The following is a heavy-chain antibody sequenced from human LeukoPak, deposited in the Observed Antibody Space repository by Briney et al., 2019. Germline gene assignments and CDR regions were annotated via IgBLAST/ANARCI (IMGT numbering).Heavy chain of an antibody. D-gene: IGHD2-2*01. CDR1: GFTFSSYW. J-gene: IGHJ4*02. CDR3: ARAGSRYCSSTSCYEF. CDR2: IKQDGSEK. V-gene: IGHV3-7*01. Sequence: GGSLRLSCAASGFTFSSYWMSWVRQAPGKGLEWVANIKQDGSEKYYVDSVKGRFTISRDNAKNSLYLQMNSLRAEDTAVYYCARAGSRYCSSTSCYEFWGQGTLVTVSP.